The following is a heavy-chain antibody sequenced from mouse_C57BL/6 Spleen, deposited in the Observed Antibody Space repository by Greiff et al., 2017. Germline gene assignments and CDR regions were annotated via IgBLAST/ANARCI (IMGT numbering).Heavy chain of an antibody. V-gene: IGHV1-52*01. CDR2: IDPSDSET. D-gene: IGHD1-1*01. CDR1: GYTFTSYW. CDR3: ARSGYYGSSWYFDV. Sequence: QVQLQQPGAELVRPGSSVKLSCKASGYTFTSYWMHWVKQRPIQGLEWIGNIDPSDSETHYNQKCKDKATLTVDKSSSTAYMQLSSLTSEDSAVYYWARSGYYGSSWYFDVWCTGTTVTVSS. J-gene: IGHJ1*03.